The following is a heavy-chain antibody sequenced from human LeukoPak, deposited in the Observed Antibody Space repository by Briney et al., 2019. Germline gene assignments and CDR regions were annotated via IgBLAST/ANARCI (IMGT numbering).Heavy chain of an antibody. V-gene: IGHV3-11*06. D-gene: IGHD6-13*01. Sequence: VGSLRLSCAASGFTFSDYYMSWIRQAAGKGQGWVSYISSSSNYTNYAGSVKGRFTISRDNARNSLYLQMNSLKADDTAVYYCARDGIAAAGTCDYWGQGTLATVSS. CDR2: ISSSSNYT. J-gene: IGHJ4*02. CDR1: GFTFSDYY. CDR3: ARDGIAAAGTCDY.